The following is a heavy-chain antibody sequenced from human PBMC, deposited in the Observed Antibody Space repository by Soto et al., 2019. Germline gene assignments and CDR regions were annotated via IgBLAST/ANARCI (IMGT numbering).Heavy chain of an antibody. CDR3: ARATVVTRGLGLWN. V-gene: IGHV3-48*03. Sequence: EVQLVGSGGGLVQPGGSLRLSCAASGFTFSSYEMNWVRQAPGKGLEWVSYISSSGSTIYYADSVKGRFTISRDNAKNSLYLQMNSLRAEDTAVYYCARATVVTRGLGLWNWGQGTLVIVSS. J-gene: IGHJ4*02. CDR1: GFTFSSYE. CDR2: ISSSGSTI. D-gene: IGHD4-17*01.